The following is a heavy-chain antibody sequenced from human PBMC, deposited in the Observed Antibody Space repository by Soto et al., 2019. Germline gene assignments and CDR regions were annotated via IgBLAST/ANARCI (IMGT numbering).Heavy chain of an antibody. V-gene: IGHV3-23*01. CDR3: MRPAPRGRHYFYFGMDV. D-gene: IGHD3-10*01. Sequence: PXGSLRLSCAASGFTFSSYAMSWVRQAPGKGLEWVSGISSSGGSTYYADSVKGRFTISRDNSKNTLFLRMNRPRVEDTAVYYCMRPAPRGRHYFYFGMDVWGQGTTVTVSS. J-gene: IGHJ6*02. CDR1: GFTFSSYA. CDR2: ISSSGGST.